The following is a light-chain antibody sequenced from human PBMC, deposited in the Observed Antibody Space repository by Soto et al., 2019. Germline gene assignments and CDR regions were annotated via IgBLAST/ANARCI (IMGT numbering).Light chain of an antibody. J-gene: IGKJ4*01. CDR2: EAS. CDR1: QGISDY. Sequence: EVMLTQSPATLSLSLGERATLSCRASQGISDYLAWYQQKPGQAPRLLIYEASKRATGIPARFSGSGSGTDFTLTISSLEPEDFVVYYCQQYGSLVPGLTFGGGTKVEIK. V-gene: IGKV3D-11*01. CDR3: QQYGSLVPGLT.